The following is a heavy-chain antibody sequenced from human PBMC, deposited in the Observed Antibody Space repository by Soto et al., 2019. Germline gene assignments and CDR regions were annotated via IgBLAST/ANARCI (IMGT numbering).Heavy chain of an antibody. V-gene: IGHV3-23*01. D-gene: IGHD2-15*01. J-gene: IGHJ4*02. CDR1: GFTFRSYA. Sequence: PGGSLRLSCAASGFTFRSYAMSWVRQAPGKGLEWVSAISGSGGSTYYADSVKGRFTISRDNSKNTLYLQMNSLRAEDTAVYYYAKARLGYCGGGSGPGKYYFDYWGQGTLVTVSS. CDR2: ISGSGGST. CDR3: AKARLGYCGGGSGPGKYYFDY.